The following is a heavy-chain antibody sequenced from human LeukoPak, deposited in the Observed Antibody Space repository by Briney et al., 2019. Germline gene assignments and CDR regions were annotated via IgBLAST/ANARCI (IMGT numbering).Heavy chain of an antibody. CDR3: ARDVTPHAFDI. V-gene: IGHV4-34*01. Sequence: PSETLSLTCAVYGGSFSGYYWSWIRQPPGKGLEWIGEINHSGSTNYNPSLKSRVTISVDTSKSQFSLKLSSVTAADTAVYYCARDVTPHAFDIWGQGTMVTVSS. D-gene: IGHD4-4*01. CDR1: GGSFSGYY. J-gene: IGHJ3*02. CDR2: INHSGST.